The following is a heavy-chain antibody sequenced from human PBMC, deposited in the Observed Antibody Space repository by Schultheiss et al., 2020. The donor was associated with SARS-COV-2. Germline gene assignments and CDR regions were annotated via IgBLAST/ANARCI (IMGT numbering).Heavy chain of an antibody. CDR2: INNSGAST. Sequence: GESLKISCAPSGFTFAGYALRWVRQAPGKGLEWVSGINNSGASTYYADSVKGRFTISRDNSKNTLYLQMNSLRAEDTAVYYCAKGWGTADWGQGTLVTVSS. V-gene: IGHV3-23*01. CDR3: AKGWGTAD. J-gene: IGHJ4*02. D-gene: IGHD7-27*01. CDR1: GFTFAGYA.